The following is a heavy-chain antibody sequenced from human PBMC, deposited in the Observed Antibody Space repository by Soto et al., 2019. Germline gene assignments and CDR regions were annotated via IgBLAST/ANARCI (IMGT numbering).Heavy chain of an antibody. CDR2: ISAYNGYT. D-gene: IGHD3-10*01. J-gene: IGHJ4*02. CDR1: GYTFTSYG. V-gene: IGHV1-18*01. CDR3: ARAQFRVQHGYKFSGVDH. Sequence: ASVKVSCKASGYTFTSYGISWVRQAPGQGLEWMGWISAYNGYTNYAQKLQGRVSMTTDTATSKANMELRSLRSDDTAVYYCARAQFRVQHGYKFSGVDHWGQGTLVTSPQ.